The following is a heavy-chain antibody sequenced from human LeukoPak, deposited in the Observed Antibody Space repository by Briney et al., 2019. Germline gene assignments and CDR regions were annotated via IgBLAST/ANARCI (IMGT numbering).Heavy chain of an antibody. CDR1: GFTFSSYA. CDR2: TSGSGDGT. D-gene: IGHD2-21*02. J-gene: IGHJ4*02. CDR3: AKDLTAEPYYDY. Sequence: GGSLRLSCAASGFTFSSYAMSWVRQAPGKGLEWVSATSGSGDGTFYADSVKGRFTISRDNSKNTLYLQMNSLRAEDTAVYYCAKDLTAEPYYDYWGQGTLVTVSS. V-gene: IGHV3-23*01.